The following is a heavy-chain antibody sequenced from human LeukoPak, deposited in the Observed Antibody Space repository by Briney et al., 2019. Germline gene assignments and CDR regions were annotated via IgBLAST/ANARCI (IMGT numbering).Heavy chain of an antibody. CDR2: ISDGGKTK. Sequence: GGSLRLSCAASGFTFRSSEMNWVRQAPGKGLEWVSYISDGGKTKYYADSVKGRFTISRDNAKTSLYLQMNSLRAEDTAVYYCAKDGAAAGTSYFDYWGQGTLVTVSS. CDR1: GFTFRSSE. D-gene: IGHD6-13*01. J-gene: IGHJ4*02. V-gene: IGHV3-48*03. CDR3: AKDGAAAGTSYFDY.